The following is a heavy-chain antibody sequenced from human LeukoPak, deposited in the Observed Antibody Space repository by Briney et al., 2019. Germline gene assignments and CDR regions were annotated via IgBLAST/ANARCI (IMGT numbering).Heavy chain of an antibody. J-gene: IGHJ2*01. Sequence: SETLSLTCTVSGGSISSYYWSWIRQPPGKGLEWIGYIYYSGSTNYNPSLKSRVTISVDTSKNQFSLKLTSVTAADTAVYYCARSAFAEGYFDLWAVAPWSLPPQ. CDR3: ARSAFAEGYFDL. CDR2: IYYSGST. CDR1: GGSISSYY. V-gene: IGHV4-59*12.